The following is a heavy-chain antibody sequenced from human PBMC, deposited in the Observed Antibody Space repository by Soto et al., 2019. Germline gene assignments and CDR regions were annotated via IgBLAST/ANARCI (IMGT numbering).Heavy chain of an antibody. CDR1: GFXFCIYS. D-gene: IGHD6-13*01. CDR3: AKRAAGNSFDY. J-gene: IGHJ4*02. Sequence: GGSLXLSCAASGFXFCIYSMNWVRQAPGKGLEWVSYIMPGSSHIFYADSVKGRFTISRDNSKNTLYLQMNSLRAEDTAVYYCAKRAAGNSFDYWGQGTLVTVSS. V-gene: IGHV3-21*05. CDR2: IMPGSSHI.